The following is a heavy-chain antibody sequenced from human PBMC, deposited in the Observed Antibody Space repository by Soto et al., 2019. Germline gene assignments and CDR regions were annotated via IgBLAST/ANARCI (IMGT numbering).Heavy chain of an antibody. V-gene: IGHV1-2*04. CDR3: ARVDGSGWTFDY. Sequence: VASVKVSCKASGQRFSSYPIIWVRQAPGQGLEWMGGINPNSGGTNYAQKFQGWVTMTRDTSISTAYMELSRLRSDDTAVYYCARVDGSGWTFDYWGQGTLVTVSS. CDR1: GQRFSSYP. D-gene: IGHD6-19*01. CDR2: INPNSGGT. J-gene: IGHJ4*02.